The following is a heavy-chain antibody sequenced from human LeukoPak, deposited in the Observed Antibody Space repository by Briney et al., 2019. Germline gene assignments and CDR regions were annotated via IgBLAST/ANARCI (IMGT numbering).Heavy chain of an antibody. CDR1: GFTVSSNY. CDR2: LYSGGDT. Sequence: GSLRLSCAASGFTVSSNYMNWVRQAPGKGLEWVSVLYSGGDTYYTDPVKGRFTISRDNSKNTLYLQMNSLRVEDTAVYYCARARGSGWLDFDCWGQGTLVTVSS. V-gene: IGHV3-53*01. J-gene: IGHJ4*02. CDR3: ARARGSGWLDFDC. D-gene: IGHD6-19*01.